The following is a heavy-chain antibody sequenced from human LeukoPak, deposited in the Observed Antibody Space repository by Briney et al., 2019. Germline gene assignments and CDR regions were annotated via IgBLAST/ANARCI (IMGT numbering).Heavy chain of an antibody. D-gene: IGHD2-8*02. CDR1: GYTFTSYA. Sequence: ASVKVSCKASGYTFTSYAMHWVRQAPGQRLEWMGWINAGNGNTKYSQKFQGRVTITRDTSASTAYMELSSLRSEDTAVYYCATAFDGVVYAMGYFDYWGQGTLATVSS. J-gene: IGHJ4*02. CDR3: ATAFDGVVYAMGYFDY. CDR2: INAGNGNT. V-gene: IGHV1-3*01.